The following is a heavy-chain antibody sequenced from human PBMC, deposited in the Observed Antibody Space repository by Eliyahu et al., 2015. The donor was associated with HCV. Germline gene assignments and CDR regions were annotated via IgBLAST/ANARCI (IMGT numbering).Heavy chain of an antibody. CDR1: GGSFGGYY. Sequence: QVQLQQWGAGLLKPSETLSLTCAXNGGSFGGYYWXWIRQPPGEGLEWIGEINQSGGTXYXPSLKSRITVSVDPSRTQFSLNLTSVTAADTAVYYCAREQWNGYVDLWGQGTLVTVSS. D-gene: IGHD6-19*01. CDR3: AREQWNGYVDL. J-gene: IGHJ4*02. V-gene: IGHV4-34*01. CDR2: INQSGGT.